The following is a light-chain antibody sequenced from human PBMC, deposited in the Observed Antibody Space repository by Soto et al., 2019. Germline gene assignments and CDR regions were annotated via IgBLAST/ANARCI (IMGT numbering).Light chain of an antibody. CDR1: QSINSH. CDR2: DAS. CDR3: QQRRDWPT. J-gene: IGKJ1*01. Sequence: EIVLTQSPAALSVSPGERATLFCRASQSINSHLAWYQQKPGQAPRLLIYDASNRATGIPARFSGSGSGTDFTLTISSLELEDFAEYYCQQRRDWPTFGQGTRVEIK. V-gene: IGKV3-11*01.